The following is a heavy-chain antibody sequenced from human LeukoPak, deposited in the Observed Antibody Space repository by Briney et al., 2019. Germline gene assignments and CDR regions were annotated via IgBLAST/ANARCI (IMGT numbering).Heavy chain of an antibody. D-gene: IGHD6-6*01. V-gene: IGHV3-21*01. CDR2: ISSSSSYI. Sequence: GGSLRLSCAASGFTFSSYSMSWVRQAAGKGLEWVSSISSSSSYIYYADSVKGRFTISRDNAKNSLYLQMNSLRAEDTAVYYWARGIGSSNIFDYWGQGTLVTVSS. CDR1: GFTFSSYS. CDR3: ARGIGSSNIFDY. J-gene: IGHJ4*02.